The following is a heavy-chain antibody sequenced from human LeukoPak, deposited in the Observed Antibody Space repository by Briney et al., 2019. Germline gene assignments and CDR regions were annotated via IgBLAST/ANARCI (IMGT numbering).Heavy chain of an antibody. CDR3: ARGKKYYDFWSGAGYYYMDV. J-gene: IGHJ6*03. Sequence: GRSLRLSCAASGFTLSSYAMHWVRQAPGKGLGWVAVISYDGSNKYYADSVKGRFTISRDNSKNTLYLQMNSLRAEDTAVYYCARGKKYYDFWSGAGYYYMDVWGKGTTVTVSS. CDR1: GFTLSSYA. V-gene: IGHV3-30*01. D-gene: IGHD3-3*01. CDR2: ISYDGSNK.